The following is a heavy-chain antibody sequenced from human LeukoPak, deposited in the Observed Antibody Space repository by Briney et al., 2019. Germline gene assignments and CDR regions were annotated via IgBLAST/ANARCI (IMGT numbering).Heavy chain of an antibody. Sequence: PSETLSLTCSVSGGSISSSRYYWGWIRQPPGKGLEWIGSIYYSGNSYYNSSLKSRLTISVDTSKNQFSLKLSSVTAADTAVYYCARLDYGDYYFDHWGQGTLVTVSS. CDR3: ARLDYGDYYFDH. D-gene: IGHD4-17*01. CDR2: IYYSGNS. V-gene: IGHV4-39*01. CDR1: GGSISSSRYY. J-gene: IGHJ4*02.